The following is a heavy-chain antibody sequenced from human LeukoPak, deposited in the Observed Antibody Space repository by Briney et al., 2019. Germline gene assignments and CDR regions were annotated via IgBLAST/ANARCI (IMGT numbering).Heavy chain of an antibody. V-gene: IGHV4-59*01. CDR2: VYDSESHGYSDSETVYENT. CDR3: ARGVTTFFDR. D-gene: IGHD4-17*01. Sequence: SETLSLTCTISGGSIGSFYWSWIRQSPGGDLEWIGYVYDSESHGYSDSETVYENTNYNSSLKSRVTISLDTSKKEVSLRLRTVTTADTAVYFCARGVTTFFDRWGQGALVAVSS. CDR1: GGSIGSFY. J-gene: IGHJ4*02.